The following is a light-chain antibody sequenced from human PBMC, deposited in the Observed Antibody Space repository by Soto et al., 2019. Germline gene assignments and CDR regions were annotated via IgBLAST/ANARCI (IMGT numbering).Light chain of an antibody. CDR3: SSYTTISTYV. CDR2: DVR. V-gene: IGLV2-14*01. Sequence: QSALTQPASVSGSPGQSITISCTGTSSDVGGYNYVSWYQQHPGKAPKLMIYDVRNRPSGVSNRFSGSKSVNTASLTISGLQAEDAAXYYCSSYTTISTYVFGTGTRSPS. J-gene: IGLJ1*01. CDR1: SSDVGGYNY.